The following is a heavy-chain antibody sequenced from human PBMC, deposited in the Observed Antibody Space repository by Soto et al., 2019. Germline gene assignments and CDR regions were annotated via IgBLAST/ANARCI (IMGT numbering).Heavy chain of an antibody. Sequence: QVQLQESGPGLVKPSETLSLTCTVSGGSISSYYWSWIRQPAGKGLEWIGRIYTSGSTNYNPSLKSRVTMSVDTSKNQFSLKLSSVTAADTAVYYCARGPHLGVSGWYNSVPPYYFDYWGQGTLVTVSS. V-gene: IGHV4-4*07. J-gene: IGHJ4*02. CDR2: IYTSGST. CDR3: ARGPHLGVSGWYNSVPPYYFDY. D-gene: IGHD6-19*01. CDR1: GGSISSYY.